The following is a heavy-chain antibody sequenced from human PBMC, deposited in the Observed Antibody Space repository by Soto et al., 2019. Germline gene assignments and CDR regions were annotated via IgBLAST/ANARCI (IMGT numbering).Heavy chain of an antibody. CDR2: ISCSTSYI. CDR3: ARVLDCCDPYYYYGMDV. Sequence: EVQLVESGGGLVKPGGSLRLSCAASGFTFSSYSMNWVRQAPGKGLEWVSSISCSTSYIYYADSVKGRFTISRDNAKNSLYLKMNSLRAEDTAVYYCARVLDCCDPYYYYGMDVWGQGTTVTVSS. J-gene: IGHJ6*02. CDR1: GFTFSSYS. V-gene: IGHV3-21*01. D-gene: IGHD2-21*01.